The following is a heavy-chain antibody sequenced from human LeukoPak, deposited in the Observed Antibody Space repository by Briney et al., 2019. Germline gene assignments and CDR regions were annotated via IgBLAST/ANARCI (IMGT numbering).Heavy chain of an antibody. CDR3: AADLNYYDSSGSGDY. Sequence: SVKVSCKASGFTFTSSAMQWVRQARGQRLEWIGWIVVGSGKTNYAQKFQERVTITRDMSTSTAYMELTSLRSEDTAVYYCAADLNYYDSSGSGDYWGQGTLVTVSS. CDR2: IVVGSGKT. CDR1: GFTFTSSA. J-gene: IGHJ4*02. V-gene: IGHV1-58*02. D-gene: IGHD3-22*01.